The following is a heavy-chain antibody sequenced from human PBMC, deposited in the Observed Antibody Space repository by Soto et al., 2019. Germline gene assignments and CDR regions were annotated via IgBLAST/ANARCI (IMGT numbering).Heavy chain of an antibody. J-gene: IGHJ6*03. V-gene: IGHV1-8*01. CDR1: GYTFTSYD. CDR3: ATQNWNYVIDYYYYMDV. D-gene: IGHD1-7*01. Sequence: ASVKVSCKASGYTFTSYDINWVRQATGQGLEWMGWMNPNSGNTGYAQKFQGRVTMTRNTSISTAYMELSSLRSEDTAVYYCATQNWNYVIDYYYYMDVWGKGTTVTVSS. CDR2: MNPNSGNT.